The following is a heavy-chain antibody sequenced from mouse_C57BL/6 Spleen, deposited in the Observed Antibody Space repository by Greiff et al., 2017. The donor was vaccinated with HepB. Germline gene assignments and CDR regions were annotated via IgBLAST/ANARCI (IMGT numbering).Heavy chain of an antibody. CDR1: GYTFTEYT. CDR3: GRHEGCYYGSSYYFDY. J-gene: IGHJ2*01. V-gene: IGHV1-62-2*01. Sequence: QVQLKQSGAELVKPGASVKLSCKASGYTFTEYTIHWVKQRSGQGLEWIGWFYPGSGSIKYNEKFKDKATLTADKSSSTVYMELSRLTSEDSAVYFCGRHEGCYYGSSYYFDYWGQGTPRTVSS. CDR2: FYPGSGSI. D-gene: IGHD1-1*01.